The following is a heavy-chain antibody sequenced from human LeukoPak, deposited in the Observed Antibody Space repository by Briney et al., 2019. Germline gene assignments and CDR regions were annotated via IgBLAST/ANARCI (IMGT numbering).Heavy chain of an antibody. CDR2: FSGSGST. CDR1: GFTLSTYG. CDR3: TRESGYFDC. V-gene: IGHV3-23*01. Sequence: PGGSLRLSCAASGFTLSTYGMNWVRQAPGKGLDWVSSFSGSGSTYYADSVKGRFTISRDVSKNTLFLQMNSLRAEDTAVYYCTRESGYFDCWGQGTLVTVSS. J-gene: IGHJ4*02.